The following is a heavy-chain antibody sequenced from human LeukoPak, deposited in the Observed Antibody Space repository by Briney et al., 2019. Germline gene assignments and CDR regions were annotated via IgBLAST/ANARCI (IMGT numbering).Heavy chain of an antibody. CDR2: IYHSRST. Sequence: SETLSLTCAVSGYSISSGYYWGWVRQPPGKGLEWIGSIYHSRSTNYNPSLKSRVTISVDTSENQFSLNLSSVTAADTAVYYCARLPHCSSTRCYTGYYFDNWGQGTLVTVSS. V-gene: IGHV4-38-2*01. CDR3: ARLPHCSSTRCYTGYYFDN. J-gene: IGHJ4*02. CDR1: GYSISSGYY. D-gene: IGHD2-2*02.